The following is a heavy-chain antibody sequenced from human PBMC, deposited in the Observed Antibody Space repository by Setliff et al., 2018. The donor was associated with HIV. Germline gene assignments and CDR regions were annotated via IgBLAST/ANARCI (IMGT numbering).Heavy chain of an antibody. Sequence: GGSLRLSCAASGFTSSSYGIHWVRQAPGKGLEWVANIKQDGSEKNYMDSVRGRFTISRDNAKNSLYLQMNSLRAEDTAMYYCAKTQTVITVYGPFDSWGQGTPVTVSS. V-gene: IGHV3-7*03. CDR2: IKQDGSEK. D-gene: IGHD4-4*01. J-gene: IGHJ4*02. CDR1: GFTSSSYG. CDR3: AKTQTVITVYGPFDS.